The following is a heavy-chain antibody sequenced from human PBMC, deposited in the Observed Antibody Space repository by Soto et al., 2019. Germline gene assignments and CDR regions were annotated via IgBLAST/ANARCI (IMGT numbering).Heavy chain of an antibody. J-gene: IGHJ6*02. Sequence: SVKVSCKASGGTFSSYTISWVRQAPGQGLEWMGRIIPILGIANYAQKFQGRVTITADKSTSTAYMELSSLRSEDTAVYYCASIPIAAAGTAYYYYGMDVWGQGTTVTVSS. CDR1: GGTFSSYT. D-gene: IGHD6-13*01. CDR2: IIPILGIA. CDR3: ASIPIAAAGTAYYYYGMDV. V-gene: IGHV1-69*02.